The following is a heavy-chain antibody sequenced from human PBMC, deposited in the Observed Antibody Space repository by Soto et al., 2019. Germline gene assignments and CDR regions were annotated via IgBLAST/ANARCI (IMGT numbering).Heavy chain of an antibody. J-gene: IGHJ5*02. CDR3: AKDPHSGYISSGSWFDP. CDR1: GFTFSSYA. V-gene: IGHV3-23*01. Sequence: GGSLRLSCAASGFTFSSYAMSWVRQAPGKGLEWVSAISGSGGSTYYADSVKGRFTISRDNSKNTLYLQMNSLRAEDTAVYYCAKDPHSGYISSGSWFDPWGQGTLVTVSS. CDR2: ISGSGGST. D-gene: IGHD5-12*01.